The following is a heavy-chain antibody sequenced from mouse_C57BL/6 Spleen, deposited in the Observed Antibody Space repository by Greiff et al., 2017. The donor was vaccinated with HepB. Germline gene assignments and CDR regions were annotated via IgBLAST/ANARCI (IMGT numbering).Heavy chain of an antibody. V-gene: IGHV1-64*01. D-gene: IGHD2-2*01. CDR1: GYTFTSYW. CDR2: IHPNSGST. Sequence: QVQLQQSGAELVKPGASVKLSCKASGYTFTSYWMHWVKQRPGQGLEWIGMIHPNSGSTNYNEKFKSKATLTVDKSSSTTYMQLSSLTSEDSAVYYCARGRSMVTTHAMDYWGQGTSVTVSS. J-gene: IGHJ4*01. CDR3: ARGRSMVTTHAMDY.